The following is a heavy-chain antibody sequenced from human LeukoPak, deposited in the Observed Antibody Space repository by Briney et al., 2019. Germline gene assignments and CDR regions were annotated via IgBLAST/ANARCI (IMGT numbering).Heavy chain of an antibody. CDR2: IYYCWST. CDR1: GGSIYSYY. J-gene: IGHJ6*02. D-gene: IGHD6-13*01. Sequence: KPSETLSLTCTVFGGSIYSYYWSWIRQPPGKGLEWIGYIYYCWSTNYNPSLQTRVTNSVNTPKNQFSLPLRSLTAAHAAVHFCPRIEYSSSWYGSSYYYGMDVWGQGTTVTVSS. CDR3: PRIEYSSSWYGSSYYYGMDV. V-gene: IGHV4-59*01.